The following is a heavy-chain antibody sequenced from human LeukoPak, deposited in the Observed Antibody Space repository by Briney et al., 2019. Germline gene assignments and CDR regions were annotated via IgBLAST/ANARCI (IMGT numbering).Heavy chain of an antibody. D-gene: IGHD3-22*01. CDR3: VRVDYYDSSGYHYYFDY. CDR1: GGSISSGGYY. Sequence: SETLSLTCTVSGGSISSGGYYWSWIRQYPGKGLEWIGYIYYSGSTYYNPSLKSRVTISVDTSKNQFSLKLSSVTAADTAVYYCVRVDYYDSSGYHYYFDYWGQGTLVTVSS. J-gene: IGHJ4*02. V-gene: IGHV4-31*03. CDR2: IYYSGST.